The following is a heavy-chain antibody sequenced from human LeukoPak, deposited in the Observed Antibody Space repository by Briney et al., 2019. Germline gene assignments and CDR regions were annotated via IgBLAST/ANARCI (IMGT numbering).Heavy chain of an antibody. CDR3: AKINNDDDY. CDR2: ISPDGNIE. D-gene: IGHD1/OR15-1a*01. Sequence: GRSLRLSCAASGFTFTTFGIHWVRQAPGKGLEWVAAISPDGNIEYYTDSVKGRFTISRDNSKNMIYLQMNSLRGEDSAVYYCAKINNDDDYWGQGTLVTVSS. V-gene: IGHV3-30*18. J-gene: IGHJ4*02. CDR1: GFTFTTFG.